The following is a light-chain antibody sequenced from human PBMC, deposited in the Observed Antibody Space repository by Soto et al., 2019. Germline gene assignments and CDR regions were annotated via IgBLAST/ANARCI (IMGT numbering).Light chain of an antibody. V-gene: IGKV3-20*01. CDR1: QSVSSSY. CDR2: GAS. CDR3: QQDDSSPVT. Sequence: ENVLTQSPGTLSLSPGERATLSCRASQSVSSSYLTWYQQKPGQAPRLLIYGASSRATDSPDRFSGSGSGTDYTLTISRLEPQDFAVYYCQQDDSSPVTFGQGTKLEIK. J-gene: IGKJ2*01.